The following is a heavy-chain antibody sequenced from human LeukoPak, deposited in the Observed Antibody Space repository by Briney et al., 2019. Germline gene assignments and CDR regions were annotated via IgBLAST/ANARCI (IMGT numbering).Heavy chain of an antibody. V-gene: IGHV1-3*04. J-gene: IGHJ4*02. CDR1: GYTFTSHT. D-gene: IGHD2-15*01. CDR2: INTDNGNT. Sequence: ASVKVSCKASGYTFTSHTLHWVRQAPGQRPEWMGWINTDNGNTRYLERLQGRLNITRDTSASTAYLVLTSLRSEDTAVYFCARVHGTPWSGDYWGQGTLVPSPQ. CDR3: ARVHGTPWSGDY.